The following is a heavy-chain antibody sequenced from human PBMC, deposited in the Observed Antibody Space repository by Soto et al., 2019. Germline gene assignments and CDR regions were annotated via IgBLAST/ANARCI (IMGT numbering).Heavy chain of an antibody. CDR2: MDPNSGNT. V-gene: IGHV1-8*01. Sequence: QVQLVQSGAEVKKPGASVEVSCKASGYTFTSYHINWVRQATGQGLEWMGWMDPNSGNTGYAQKFQGRVTMTRNTSISTAYMELSSLRSEDTAVYYCARDGRLVQTRMSFDPWGQGTLVTVSS. J-gene: IGHJ5*02. D-gene: IGHD1-1*01. CDR3: ARDGRLVQTRMSFDP. CDR1: GYTFTSYH.